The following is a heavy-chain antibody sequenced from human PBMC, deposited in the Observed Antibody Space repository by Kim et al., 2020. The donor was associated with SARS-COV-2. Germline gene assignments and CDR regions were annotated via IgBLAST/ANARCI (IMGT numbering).Heavy chain of an antibody. CDR2: IYYSGST. J-gene: IGHJ4*02. Sequence: SETLSLTCTVSGGSISSSSYYWGWIRQPPGKGLEWIGSIYYSGSTYYNPSLKSRVTISVDTSKNQFSLKLSSVTAADTAVYYCARHRGYSGYDYELSGGQGTLVTVSS. CDR3: ARHRGYSGYDYELS. V-gene: IGHV4-39*01. D-gene: IGHD5-12*01. CDR1: GGSISSSSYY.